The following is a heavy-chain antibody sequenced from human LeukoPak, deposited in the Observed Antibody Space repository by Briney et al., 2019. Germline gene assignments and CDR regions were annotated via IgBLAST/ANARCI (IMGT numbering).Heavy chain of an antibody. D-gene: IGHD3-10*01. CDR3: ARDSRYGSGTSVGY. Sequence: GGSLRLSCAASGFTFSDYYMSWIRQAPGKGLEWVSYISSSSSYTNYADSVKGRFTISRDNAKNSLYLQMNSLRAEDTAVYYCARDSRYGSGTSVGYWGQGTLVTVSS. CDR1: GFTFSDYY. V-gene: IGHV3-11*06. J-gene: IGHJ4*02. CDR2: ISSSSSYT.